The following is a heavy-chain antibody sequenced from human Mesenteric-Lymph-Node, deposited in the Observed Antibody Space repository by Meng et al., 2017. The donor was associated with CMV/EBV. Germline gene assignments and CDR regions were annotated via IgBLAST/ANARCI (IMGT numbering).Heavy chain of an antibody. CDR2: ISGYSGNA. CDR3: ARDPSGYANNWFDP. V-gene: IGHV1-18*01. D-gene: IGHD5-12*01. CDR1: GYTFNTYS. Sequence: SGYTFNTYSISWVRHAPGQGLEWMGWISGYSGNAKYAEKFQGRVTMTTDRSTSTAYMEVTSLRSDDTAVYYCARDPSGYANNWFDPWGQGTLVTVSS. J-gene: IGHJ5*02.